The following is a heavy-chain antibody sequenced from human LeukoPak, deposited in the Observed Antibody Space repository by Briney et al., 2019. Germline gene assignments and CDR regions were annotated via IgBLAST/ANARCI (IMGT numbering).Heavy chain of an antibody. CDR2: ISGDGGST. D-gene: IGHD3-16*02. CDR1: GFTFDDYA. V-gene: IGHV3-43*02. J-gene: IGHJ4*02. CDR3: GKGHYDYVWGSYRHQYYFDY. Sequence: GGSLRLSCAASGFTFDDYAMHWVRQAPRKGLEWVSLISGDGGSTYYADSVKGRFTISRDNSKNSLYLQMNSLRTEDTALYYCGKGHYDYVWGSYRHQYYFDYWGQGTLVTVSS.